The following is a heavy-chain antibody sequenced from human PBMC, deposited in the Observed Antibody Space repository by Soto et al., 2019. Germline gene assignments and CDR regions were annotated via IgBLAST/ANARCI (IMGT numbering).Heavy chain of an antibody. CDR1: GFTFSSYG. V-gene: IGHV3-30*18. CDR2: ISYDGSNK. Sequence: GGSLRLSCAASGFTFSSYGMHWVRQAPGKGLEWVAVISYDGSNKYYADSVKGRFTISRDNSKNTLYLQMNSLRAEDTAVYYCAKELGYCSSTSCYADYYYYGMDVWGQGTTVTVSS. J-gene: IGHJ6*02. CDR3: AKELGYCSSTSCYADYYYYGMDV. D-gene: IGHD2-2*01.